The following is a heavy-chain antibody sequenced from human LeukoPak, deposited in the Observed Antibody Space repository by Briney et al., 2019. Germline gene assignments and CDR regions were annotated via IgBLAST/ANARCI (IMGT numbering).Heavy chain of an antibody. CDR2: IIPIFGTA. V-gene: IGHV1-69*06. CDR1: GGTFSSYA. Sequence: GASVKVSCKASGGTFSSYAISWVRQAPGQGLEWMGGIIPIFGTAHYAQKYQGRVTIIADKSTSTAYMEPRSLRSEDTAVYYCARDALPFHWHEGNYYMDVWGKGTTVTVSS. J-gene: IGHJ6*03. CDR3: ARDALPFHWHEGNYYMDV. D-gene: IGHD1-1*01.